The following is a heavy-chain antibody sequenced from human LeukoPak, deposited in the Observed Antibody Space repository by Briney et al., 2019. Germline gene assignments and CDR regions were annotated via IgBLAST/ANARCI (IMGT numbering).Heavy chain of an antibody. Sequence: SETLSLTCAVYGGSFSGYYWSWIRQPPGKGLEWIGEINHSGSTNYNPSLKSRVTISVDTSKNQFSLKLSSVTAADTAVYYCARGKLGGSSGRTKNYYYCGMDVWGKGTTVTVSS. J-gene: IGHJ6*04. CDR1: GGSFSGYY. CDR2: INHSGST. D-gene: IGHD6-19*01. V-gene: IGHV4-34*01. CDR3: ARGKLGGSSGRTKNYYYCGMDV.